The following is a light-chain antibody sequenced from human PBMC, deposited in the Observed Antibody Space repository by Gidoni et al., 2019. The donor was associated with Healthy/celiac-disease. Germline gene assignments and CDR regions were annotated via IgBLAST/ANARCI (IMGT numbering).Light chain of an antibody. V-gene: IGKV2-28*01. CDR3: MQALQTPLT. CDR1: QSLLQSNGYNY. CDR2: LGS. Sequence: DIVMTQSPLSLPVTPGEPASISCRSSQSLLQSNGYNYLDWYLQKPGQSPQLLIYLGSNRASWVPDRFSGIGSGTDFTLKISRVESEDVGVYYCMQALQTPLTFGGGTKVEIK. J-gene: IGKJ4*01.